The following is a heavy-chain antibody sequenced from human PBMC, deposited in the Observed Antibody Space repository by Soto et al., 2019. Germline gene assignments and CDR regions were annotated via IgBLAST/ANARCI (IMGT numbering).Heavy chain of an antibody. Sequence: SETLSLTCTVSDGSISTSGYYWGWIRQPPGKGLEWIGNIHYSGSASYNPSLKSRVTISVDTSKNQFSLKLSSVTAADTAVYYCARVLRYYDIFLGSSGMDVWGQGTTVTVSS. CDR2: IHYSGSA. J-gene: IGHJ6*02. D-gene: IGHD3-9*01. CDR1: DGSISTSGYY. V-gene: IGHV4-39*07. CDR3: ARVLRYYDIFLGSSGMDV.